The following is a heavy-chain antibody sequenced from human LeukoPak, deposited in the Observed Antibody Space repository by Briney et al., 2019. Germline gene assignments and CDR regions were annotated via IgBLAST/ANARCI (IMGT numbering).Heavy chain of an antibody. J-gene: IGHJ2*01. CDR2: IYYSGST. CDR3: ARRRDGYNGNWYFDL. Sequence: SETLSLTCTVSGGSISSSSYYWGWIRQPPGKGLEWIGSIYYSGSTYYNPSLKSRVTISVDTSKNPFSLKPSSVTAADTAVYYCARRRDGYNGNWYFDLWGRGTLVTVSS. CDR1: GGSISSSSYY. V-gene: IGHV4-39*07. D-gene: IGHD5-24*01.